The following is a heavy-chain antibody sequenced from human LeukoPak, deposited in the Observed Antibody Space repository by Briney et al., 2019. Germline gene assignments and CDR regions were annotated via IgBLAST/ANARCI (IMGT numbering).Heavy chain of an antibody. CDR3: ARQDPTDWTFDY. V-gene: IGHV4-59*08. CDR1: GGSISSYY. Sequence: PSETLSLTCSVSGGSISSYYWNWIRQPPGKGLEWIGFIYYSGSTNYNSSLKSRVTISVDRSNNRFSLKLTSLTAADTAVYYCARQDPTDWTFDYWGQGTLVTVSS. CDR2: IYYSGST. D-gene: IGHD1-1*01. J-gene: IGHJ4*02.